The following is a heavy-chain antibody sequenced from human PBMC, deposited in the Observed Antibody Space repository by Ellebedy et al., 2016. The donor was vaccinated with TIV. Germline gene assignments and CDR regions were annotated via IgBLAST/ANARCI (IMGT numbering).Heavy chain of an antibody. D-gene: IGHD3-16*01. Sequence: SETLSLTXNVSGDSISNNDYYWSWIRQHPGKGLEWIGYIHHSGSAFYSPALESRSTISVDTSKNQFSLKLSSVTAADTAVYYCATDWGRAAVLWGQGTLVTASS. J-gene: IGHJ4*02. CDR1: GDSISNNDYY. CDR3: ATDWGRAAVL. V-gene: IGHV4-31*03. CDR2: IHHSGSA.